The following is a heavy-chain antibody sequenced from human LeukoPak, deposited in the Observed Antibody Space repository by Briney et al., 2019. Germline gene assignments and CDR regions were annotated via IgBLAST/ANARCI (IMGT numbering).Heavy chain of an antibody. Sequence: GGSLRLTCAASGFTFNTYGMHWVRQAPGKGLEWVAVMKYDGSDIYYGDSVKGRFTISRDNSKNTLYLHMNSLRADDTAVYYCARDRSPKWGSGERYFDYWGLGTLVTVSS. V-gene: IGHV3-33*01. CDR2: MKYDGSDI. D-gene: IGHD7-27*01. CDR3: ARDRSPKWGSGERYFDY. J-gene: IGHJ4*02. CDR1: GFTFNTYG.